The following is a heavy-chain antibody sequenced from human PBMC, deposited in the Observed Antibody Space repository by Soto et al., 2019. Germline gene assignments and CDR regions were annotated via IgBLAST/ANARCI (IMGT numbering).Heavy chain of an antibody. CDR1: GASISSSNW. Sequence: SDTLSLTCAVSGASISSSNWWSWVRQPPGKGLEWIGEIYHSGSTNYNPFFKSRVTISVDKSKNQFSLKLSSVTAAATAVYYCARVNYNLLTGYSGYNWFDPWGQG. CDR3: ARVNYNLLTGYSGYNWFDP. D-gene: IGHD3-9*01. CDR2: IYHSGST. V-gene: IGHV4-4*02. J-gene: IGHJ5*02.